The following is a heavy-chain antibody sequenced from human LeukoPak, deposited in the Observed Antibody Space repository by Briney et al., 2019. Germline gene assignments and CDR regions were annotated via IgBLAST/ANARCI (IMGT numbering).Heavy chain of an antibody. CDR3: ARAIMNYDFLSGYYPNWLDP. CDR2: MSPQRSDT. J-gene: IGHJ5*02. Sequence: ASVKVSCKASGFTFTSYDIHWMRQAPGQGLEWMGWMSPQRSDTGYAQKFQGRITITRDTATSTAYMELSSLRSEDTAVYYCARAIMNYDFLSGYYPNWLDPWGQGTLVTVSS. CDR1: GFTFTSYD. D-gene: IGHD3-3*01. V-gene: IGHV1-8*03.